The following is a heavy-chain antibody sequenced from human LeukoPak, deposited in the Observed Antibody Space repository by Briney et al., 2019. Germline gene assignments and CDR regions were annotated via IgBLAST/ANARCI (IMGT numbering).Heavy chain of an antibody. CDR2: IYTSGST. J-gene: IGHJ4*02. Sequence: PSETLSLTCTVSGVSISSYYWSWIRQPAGKGLEWIGHIYTSGSTNYNPSLKSRVTMSVDTYKNQLSLKLSSVTAADTAVYYCARDQYYYDSSGLIVFDYWGQGTLVTVSS. V-gene: IGHV4-4*07. CDR1: GVSISSYY. D-gene: IGHD3-22*01. CDR3: ARDQYYYDSSGLIVFDY.